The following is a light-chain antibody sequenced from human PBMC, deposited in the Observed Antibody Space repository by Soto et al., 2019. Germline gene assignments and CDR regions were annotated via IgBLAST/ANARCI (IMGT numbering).Light chain of an antibody. V-gene: IGKV3-15*01. CDR3: QQYNDWPLT. J-gene: IGKJ4*01. CDR1: QNINNN. Sequence: EIVMTQSPATLSVSPGERATLSCRASQNINNNLAWYQQKPGQVPRLLIYHASTGATGIPARFSGSGSGTELPLTISRVQSEDFAVYCCQQYNDWPLTFGGGTKVEIK. CDR2: HAS.